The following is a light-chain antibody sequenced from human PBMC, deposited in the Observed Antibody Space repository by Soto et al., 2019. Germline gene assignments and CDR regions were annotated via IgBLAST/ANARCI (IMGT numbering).Light chain of an antibody. J-gene: IGKJ1*01. V-gene: IGKV1-5*03. Sequence: DIQMTQSPSTLSGSVGDRVTITCRASQTISSWLAWYQQKPGKAPKRLIYKASTLKSGVPLRFSGSGSGTECTLTISSLQPDDFATYYCQHYKSYSDAFGQGTKVELK. CDR3: QHYKSYSDA. CDR1: QTISSW. CDR2: KAS.